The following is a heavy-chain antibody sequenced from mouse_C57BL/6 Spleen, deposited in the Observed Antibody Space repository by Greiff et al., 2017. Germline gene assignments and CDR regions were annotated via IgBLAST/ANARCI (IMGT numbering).Heavy chain of an antibody. CDR1: GYTFTSYW. Sequence: VQLQQPGAELVLPGASVKLSCKASGYTFTSYWMHWVKQRPGQGLEWIGEIDPSDSYTNYNQKFTGKSTLTVDKSSSTAYMQLSSLTSEDSAVYYCARMDYDAYWGHGTLVTVSA. CDR3: ARMDYDAY. D-gene: IGHD2-4*01. J-gene: IGHJ3*01. CDR2: IDPSDSYT. V-gene: IGHV1-69*01.